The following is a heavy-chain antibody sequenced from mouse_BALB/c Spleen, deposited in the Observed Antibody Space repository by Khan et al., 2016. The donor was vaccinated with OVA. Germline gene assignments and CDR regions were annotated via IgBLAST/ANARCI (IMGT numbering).Heavy chain of an antibody. Sequence: QVQLKQSGAELAKPGASVKMSCKASGYTFTSYWMHWVKQRPGQGLELIGYINPSTGYTEYNQRFKDKATLTADKSSSTAYMQLISLSSEESAVYYCANHGSSSAWLTYWGQGTLVTVSA. D-gene: IGHD1-1*01. CDR1: GYTFTSYW. CDR3: ANHGSSSAWLTY. CDR2: INPSTGYT. J-gene: IGHJ3*01. V-gene: IGHV1-7*01.